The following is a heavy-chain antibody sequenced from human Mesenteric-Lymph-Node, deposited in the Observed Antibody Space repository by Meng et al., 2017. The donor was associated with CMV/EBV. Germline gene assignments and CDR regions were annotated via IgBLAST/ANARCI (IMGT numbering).Heavy chain of an antibody. D-gene: IGHD1-26*01. J-gene: IGHJ4*02. Sequence: GGTFSNYRISWVRQAPGQGLEWMGRPIPIKDKADYAQKFQGRVTMTRDTSTSTVYMELSSLRSEDTAVYYCARSIVGATTDYFDYWGQGTLVTVSS. CDR2: PIPIKDKA. CDR3: ARSIVGATTDYFDY. V-gene: IGHV1-69*02. CDR1: GGTFSNYR.